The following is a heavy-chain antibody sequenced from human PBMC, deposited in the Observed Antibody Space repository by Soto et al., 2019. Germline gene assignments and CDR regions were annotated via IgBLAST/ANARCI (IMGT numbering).Heavy chain of an antibody. CDR1: GFIFSSYS. D-gene: IGHD6-19*01. CDR2: ISWSSTTI. Sequence: GGSLRLSCAASGFIFSSYSMNWVRQAPGKGLEWVSYISWSSTTIYYEDSVKGRFTISRDNAKNSLYLQMNSLRDEDTAVYYCAGDLWNIAVAGTGYFDLWGRGTQVTVSS. V-gene: IGHV3-48*02. CDR3: AGDLWNIAVAGTGYFDL. J-gene: IGHJ2*01.